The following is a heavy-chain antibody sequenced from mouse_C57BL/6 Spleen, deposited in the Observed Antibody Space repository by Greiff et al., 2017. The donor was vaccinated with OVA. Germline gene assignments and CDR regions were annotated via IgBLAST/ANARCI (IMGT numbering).Heavy chain of an antibody. CDR1: GFSFNTYA. Sequence: EVHLVESGGGLVRPKGSLKLSCAASGFSFNTYAMNWVRQAPGKGLEWVARIRSKSNNYATYYADSVKDRFTISRDDSESMLYLQMNNLKTEDTAMYYCVRHAPDYYGSSLYWYFDVWGTGTTVTVSS. J-gene: IGHJ1*03. CDR3: VRHAPDYYGSSLYWYFDV. V-gene: IGHV10-1*01. D-gene: IGHD1-1*01. CDR2: IRSKSNNYAT.